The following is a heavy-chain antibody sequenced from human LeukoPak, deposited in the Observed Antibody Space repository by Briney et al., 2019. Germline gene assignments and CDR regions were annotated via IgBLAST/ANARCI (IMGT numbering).Heavy chain of an antibody. Sequence: SETLSLTCAVYGGSFSGYYWSWIRQPPGKGLEWIGEINQSGSTNYNPSLKSRVTISVDTSKNQFSLKLSSVTAADTAVYYCATTTIRLGYWGQGTLVTVSS. D-gene: IGHD1-26*01. CDR1: GGSFSGYY. CDR2: INQSGST. V-gene: IGHV4-34*01. J-gene: IGHJ4*02. CDR3: ATTTIRLGY.